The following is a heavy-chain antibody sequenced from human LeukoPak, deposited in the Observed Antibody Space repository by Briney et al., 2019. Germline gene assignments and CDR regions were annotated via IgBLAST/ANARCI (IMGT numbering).Heavy chain of an antibody. V-gene: IGHV1-18*01. CDR3: ARDEYASSWYYFDY. D-gene: IGHD6-13*01. Sequence: ASVKVSCKASGYTFTSYGIIWVRQAPGQGLEWMGWISGYNGNTNYAQKLQGRVTMTTDTSTSTSYLELRSLRSDDTAVYYCARDEYASSWYYFDYWGQGTLVTVSS. CDR1: GYTFTSYG. J-gene: IGHJ4*02. CDR2: ISGYNGNT.